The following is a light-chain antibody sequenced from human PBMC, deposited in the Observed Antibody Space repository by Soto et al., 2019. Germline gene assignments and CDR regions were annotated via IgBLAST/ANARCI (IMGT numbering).Light chain of an antibody. CDR1: QSLSSN. CDR2: GAS. CDR3: LQKYFYPFT. Sequence: EMVMTHSHTTLSVSPGERATLSCRASQSLSSNLAWYQQKPGQAPRLLIYGASTRATGIPARFSGGGSGTEFTLTISSLQSEDFATYYCLQKYFYPFTFGPGTKVDIK. V-gene: IGKV3-15*01. J-gene: IGKJ3*01.